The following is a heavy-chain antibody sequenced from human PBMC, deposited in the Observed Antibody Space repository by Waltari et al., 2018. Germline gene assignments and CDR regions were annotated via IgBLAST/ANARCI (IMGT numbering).Heavy chain of an antibody. D-gene: IGHD2-15*01. CDR2: MSNDGTDK. CDR3: AGDDPRWYPDAFDF. V-gene: IGHV3-30*01. CDR1: GFTFSSYA. Sequence: QVQLVESGGGVVQPGRSLRLSCAASGFTFSSYAMHWVRQAPGKGLEWVALMSNDGTDKKDADSVRGRFTISRDSSAKTVYLRMDSLRPDDTALYFCAGDDPRWYPDAFDFWGQGTVVTVSS. J-gene: IGHJ3*01.